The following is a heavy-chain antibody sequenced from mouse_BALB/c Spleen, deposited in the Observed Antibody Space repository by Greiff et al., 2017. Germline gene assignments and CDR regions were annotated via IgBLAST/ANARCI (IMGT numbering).Heavy chain of an antibody. V-gene: IGHV5-6-4*01. Sequence: EVQVVESGGGLVKPGGSLKLSCAASGFTFSSYTMSWVRQTPEKRLEWVATISSGGSYTYYPDSVKGRFTISRDNAKNTLYLQMSSLKSEDTAMYYCTRDAYYGNYYAMDYWGQGTSVTVSS. J-gene: IGHJ4*01. CDR3: TRDAYYGNYYAMDY. CDR1: GFTFSSYT. D-gene: IGHD2-10*01. CDR2: ISSGGSYT.